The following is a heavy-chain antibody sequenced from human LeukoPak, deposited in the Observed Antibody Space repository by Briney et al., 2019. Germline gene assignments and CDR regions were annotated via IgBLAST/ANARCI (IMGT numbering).Heavy chain of an antibody. CDR3: ARGFRGYYGSGTAYIWFDP. J-gene: IGHJ5*02. CDR1: GGSISSGGYS. V-gene: IGHV4-30-2*01. Sequence: SETLSLTCAVSGGSISSGGYSWSWIRQPPGKGLEWIGYIYHSGSTYYNPSLKSRVTISVDRFKNQFSLKLSSVTAADTAVYYCARGFRGYYGSGTAYIWFDPWGQGTLVTVSS. CDR2: IYHSGST. D-gene: IGHD3-10*01.